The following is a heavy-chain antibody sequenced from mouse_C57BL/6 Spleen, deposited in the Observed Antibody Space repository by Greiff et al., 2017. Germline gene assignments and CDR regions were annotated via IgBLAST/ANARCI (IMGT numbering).Heavy chain of an antibody. CDR1: GYTFTEYT. D-gene: IGHD1-1*01. J-gene: IGHJ4*01. Sequence: QVQLKESGAELVKPGASVKLSCKASGYTFTEYTIHWVKQRSGQGLEWIGWFYPGSGSIKYNEKFKDKATLTADKSSSTVYMELSRLTSEDSAVYFCARHEDGDYYGSSYYYAMDYWGQGTSVTVSS. V-gene: IGHV1-62-2*01. CDR2: FYPGSGSI. CDR3: ARHEDGDYYGSSYYYAMDY.